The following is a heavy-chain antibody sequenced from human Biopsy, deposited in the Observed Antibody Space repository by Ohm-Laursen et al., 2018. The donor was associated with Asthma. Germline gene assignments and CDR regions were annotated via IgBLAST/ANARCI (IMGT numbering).Heavy chain of an antibody. CDR2: IYYSGST. CDR3: ARAQDYYDSRGYYRSFDY. CDR1: CGSIPRGGYY. D-gene: IGHD3-22*01. V-gene: IGHV4-31*03. J-gene: IGHJ4*02. Sequence: TLSLTCILSCGSIPRGGYYWTWIRPHPVKGLEWIRFIYYSGSTYYNPSLKSRVCISIDTSKNQFSLKLSSVTASDTAVYYCARAQDYYDSRGYYRSFDYWGQGILVTVSS.